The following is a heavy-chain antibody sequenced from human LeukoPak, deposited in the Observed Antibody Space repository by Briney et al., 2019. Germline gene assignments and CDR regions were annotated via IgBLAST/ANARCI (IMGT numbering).Heavy chain of an antibody. J-gene: IGHJ4*02. V-gene: IGHV3-74*01. CDR2: IKSDGTIT. CDR1: GFNFSSYW. Sequence: GGSLRLSCAASGFNFSSYWMHWVRHAPGKGVVWVSRIKSDGTITSYADSVKGRFTISRDNAKNTLYLQMNSLRADDTGVYYCARVDPTLDYWGQGTLVTVSS. CDR3: ARVDPTLDY. D-gene: IGHD3-9*01.